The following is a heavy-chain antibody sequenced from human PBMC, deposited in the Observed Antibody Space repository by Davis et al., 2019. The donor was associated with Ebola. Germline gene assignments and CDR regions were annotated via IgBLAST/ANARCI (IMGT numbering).Heavy chain of an antibody. CDR1: GYIFTTYA. CDR3: ARSVVGTGFDP. J-gene: IGHJ5*02. D-gene: IGHD2-15*01. CDR2: INAGNGDT. V-gene: IGHV1-3*01. Sequence: ASVKVSCKASGYIFTTYAMHWVRQAPGQRLEWMGWINAGNGDTKYSQKFQGRVTMTRDTSTSTVYMELSSLRSEDTAVYYCARSVVGTGFDPWGQGTLVTVSS.